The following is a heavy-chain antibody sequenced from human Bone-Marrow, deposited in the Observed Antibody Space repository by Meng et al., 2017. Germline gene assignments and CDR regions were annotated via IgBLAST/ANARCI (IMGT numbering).Heavy chain of an antibody. V-gene: IGHV4-4*02. CDR3: ARVSLQATIAAAGVVWFDP. J-gene: IGHJ5*02. Sequence: QAQLQELGPGLVKPSGTLSLTCAVSGCSISSSDWWSWVRQPPGKGLEWIGEIYHSGSTNYNPSLKSRVTISVDKSKNQFSLKLSSVTAADTAVYYCARVSLQATIAAAGVVWFDPWGQGTLVTVSS. CDR1: GCSISSSDW. D-gene: IGHD6-13*01. CDR2: IYHSGST.